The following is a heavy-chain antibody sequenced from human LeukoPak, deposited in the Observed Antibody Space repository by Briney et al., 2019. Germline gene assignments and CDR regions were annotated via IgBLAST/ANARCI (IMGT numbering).Heavy chain of an antibody. CDR1: GDSVSRSDSY. Sequence: SETLSLTCSVSGDSVSRSDSYWDWIRQPPGKGLEWIGTIYYSGRTYYSPSLKTRVTMSVDPSNNQFSLNLRSVTAADTAVYYCARRRYYDGSGYLEWGQGTLLSVSS. J-gene: IGHJ1*01. V-gene: IGHV4-39*01. D-gene: IGHD3-22*01. CDR3: ARRRYYDGSGYLE. CDR2: IYYSGRT.